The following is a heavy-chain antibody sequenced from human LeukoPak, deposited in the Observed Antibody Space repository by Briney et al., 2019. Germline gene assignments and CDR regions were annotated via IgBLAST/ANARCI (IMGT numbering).Heavy chain of an antibody. J-gene: IGHJ4*02. D-gene: IGHD3-9*01. V-gene: IGHV4-39*01. CDR2: IYYSGST. CDR1: GGSISSYY. CDR3: ARSKTIFPFDY. Sequence: SETLSLTCTVSGGSISSYYWSWIRQPPGKGLEWIGSIYYSGSTYYNPSLKSRVTISVDTSKNQFSLKLSSVTAADTAVYYCARSKTIFPFDYWGQGTLVTVSS.